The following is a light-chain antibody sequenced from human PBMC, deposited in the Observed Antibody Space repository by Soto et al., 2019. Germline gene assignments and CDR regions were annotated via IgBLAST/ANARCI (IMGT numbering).Light chain of an antibody. Sequence: DIQMTQSPSTLSASVGDRVTITCRASQSISSWLAWYQQKAGKAPKLLIYKASTLESGAPSRFSGSGSGTEFTLTISSLQPDDFATYYCQQYSTYSRTFGQGTKVEIK. CDR1: QSISSW. J-gene: IGKJ1*01. V-gene: IGKV1-5*03. CDR2: KAS. CDR3: QQYSTYSRT.